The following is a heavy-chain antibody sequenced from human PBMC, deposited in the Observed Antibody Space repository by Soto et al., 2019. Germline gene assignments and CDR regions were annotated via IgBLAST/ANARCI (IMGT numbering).Heavy chain of an antibody. CDR1: GDSISSYY. D-gene: IGHD6-19*01. CDR2: IYYSGST. Sequence: QVQLQESGPGLVKPSETLSLTCTVSGDSISSYYWNWIRQSPGKGLEWIGYIYYSGSTNYNPSLTSRVAISIDTSKNQCSLKLRSVTATDTAVYYCARQNDLQWLVRGSWFDPWGQGILVTVSS. J-gene: IGHJ5*02. CDR3: ARQNDLQWLVRGSWFDP. V-gene: IGHV4-59*01.